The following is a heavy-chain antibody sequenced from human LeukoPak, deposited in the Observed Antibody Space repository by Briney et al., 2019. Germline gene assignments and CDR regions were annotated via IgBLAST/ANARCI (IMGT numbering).Heavy chain of an antibody. CDR1: GGSISSYY. D-gene: IGHD6-13*01. CDR3: ARSAAGTRYFDL. J-gene: IGHJ2*01. CDR2: IYYSGST. V-gene: IGHV4-59*12. Sequence: KPSETLSLTCTVSGGSISSYYWSWIRQPLGKGLEWIGYIYYSGSTYYNPSLKSRVTISVDTSKNQFSLKLSSVTAADTAVYYCARSAAGTRYFDLWGRGTLVTVSS.